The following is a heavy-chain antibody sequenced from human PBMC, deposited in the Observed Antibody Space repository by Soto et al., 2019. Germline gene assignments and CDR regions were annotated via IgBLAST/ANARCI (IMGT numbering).Heavy chain of an antibody. V-gene: IGHV3-21*04. CDR2: ISSSSSYI. CDR3: ARDGHITIFGVVITTNNWFDP. CDR1: GFTFSSYS. J-gene: IGHJ5*02. Sequence: GGSLRLSCAASGFTFSSYSMNWVRQAPGKGLEWVSSISSSSSYIYYADSVKGRFTISRDNAKNSLYLQMNSLRAEDTAVYYCARDGHITIFGVVITTNNWFDPWGQGTLVTVSS. D-gene: IGHD3-3*01.